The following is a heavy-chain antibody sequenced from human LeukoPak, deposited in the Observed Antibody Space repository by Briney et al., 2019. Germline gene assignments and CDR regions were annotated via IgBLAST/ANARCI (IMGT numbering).Heavy chain of an antibody. CDR2: LNPKSGDT. D-gene: IGHD2-2*01. CDR3: ARPSSTDYV. Sequence: ASVKVSFKAAGYTFTDYYYIHWVRQAPGQGLEWMGWLNPKSGDTNYAQKFQGRVTVTRDTSISTAYMELSRLRSDDTAVYYCARPSSTDYVWGQGTEVSLSS. CDR1: GYTFTDYY. J-gene: IGHJ4*02. V-gene: IGHV1-2*02.